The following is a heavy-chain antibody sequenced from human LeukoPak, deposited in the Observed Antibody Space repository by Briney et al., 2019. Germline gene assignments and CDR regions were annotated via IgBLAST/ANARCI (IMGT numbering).Heavy chain of an antibody. Sequence: ASVKVSCKVSGYTLTELSMHWVRQAPGRGLEWMGGFDPEDGETIYAQKFQGRVTITADESTSTAYKELSSLRSEDTAVYYCARDLTMVRVVIQIWGQGTLVTVSS. CDR3: ARDLTMVRVVIQI. V-gene: IGHV1-24*01. CDR2: FDPEDGET. J-gene: IGHJ4*02. CDR1: GYTLTELS. D-gene: IGHD3-10*01.